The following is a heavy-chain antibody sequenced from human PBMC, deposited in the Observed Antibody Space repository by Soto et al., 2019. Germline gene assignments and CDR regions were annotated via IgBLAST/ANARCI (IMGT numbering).Heavy chain of an antibody. V-gene: IGHV4-39*01. Sequence: SETLSLTCTVSGGSISSSSYYWGWIRQPPGTGLEWIGSIYYSGSTYYNPSLKSRVTISVDTSKNQFPLKLSSVTAADTAVYYCAKGAVNYYDSSGYSLWGQGTLVTVSS. CDR1: GGSISSSSYY. CDR3: AKGAVNYYDSSGYSL. D-gene: IGHD3-22*01. J-gene: IGHJ4*02. CDR2: IYYSGST.